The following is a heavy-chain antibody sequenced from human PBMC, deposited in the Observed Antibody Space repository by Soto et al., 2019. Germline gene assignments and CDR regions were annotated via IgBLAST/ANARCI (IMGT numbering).Heavy chain of an antibody. D-gene: IGHD3-16*01. CDR1: GGSISSGSYY. CDR2: IYYSGST. Sequence: QQQLQESGPGLVKPSETLSLTCTVSGGSISSGSYYWGWIRQPPGKGLEWIGSIYYSGSTYNNPSLKSRVIISVDTSKNQFSLQLSSVTAADTAVYYCGRYYYYYYGMDVWGQGTTVTVSS. V-gene: IGHV4-39*01. J-gene: IGHJ6*02. CDR3: GRYYYYYYGMDV.